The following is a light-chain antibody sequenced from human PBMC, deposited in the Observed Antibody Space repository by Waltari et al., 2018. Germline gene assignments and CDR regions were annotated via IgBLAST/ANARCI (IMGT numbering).Light chain of an antibody. CDR3: QQSFTSPSLT. V-gene: IGKV4-1*01. CDR1: QSVLYTSNNKNY. Sequence: DIVMTQSPDTLTVSLGERATINCKTSQSVLYTSNNKNYLGWYQQKPGQPPKLLIYWAPTRDSGVPDRISGSGSGTDFTLHINSLQAEDAVVYDCQQSFTSPSLTLGGGTKVEI. CDR2: WAP. J-gene: IGKJ4*01.